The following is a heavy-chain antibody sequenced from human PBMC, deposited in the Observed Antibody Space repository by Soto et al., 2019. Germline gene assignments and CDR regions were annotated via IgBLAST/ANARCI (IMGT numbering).Heavy chain of an antibody. J-gene: IGHJ6*02. CDR3: ARGRIDTIFGVVIPLTSGYYYYGMDV. V-gene: IGHV4-30-4*01. Sequence: SETLSLTCSVSGASINTDDHYWAWLRQPPGKGLEWIGYIYYSGSTNYNPSLKSRVTISVDTSKNQFSLKLSSVTAADTAVYYCARGRIDTIFGVVIPLTSGYYYYGMDVWGQGTTVTVSS. CDR1: GASINTDDHY. D-gene: IGHD3-3*01. CDR2: IYYSGST.